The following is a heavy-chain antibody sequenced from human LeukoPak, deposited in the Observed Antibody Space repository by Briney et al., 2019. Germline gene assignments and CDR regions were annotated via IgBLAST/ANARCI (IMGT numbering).Heavy chain of an antibody. CDR3: ARVVDYYDSSGPRGWDAFDI. D-gene: IGHD3-22*01. J-gene: IGHJ3*02. V-gene: IGHV7-4-1*02. CDR1: GYTFTSYA. CDR2: INTNTGNP. Sequence: RRASVKVSCKASGYTFTSYAMNWVRQAPGQGLEWMGWINTNTGNPTYAQGFTGRFVFSLDTSVSTAYLQISSLKAEDTAVYYCARVVDYYDSSGPRGWDAFDIWGQGTTVTVSS.